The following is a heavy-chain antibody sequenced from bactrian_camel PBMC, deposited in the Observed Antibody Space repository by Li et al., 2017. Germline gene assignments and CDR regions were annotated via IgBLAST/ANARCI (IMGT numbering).Heavy chain of an antibody. V-gene: IGHV3S31*01. CDR2: INSRGGSV. D-gene: IGHD1*01. Sequence: VQLVESGGGLVPPGGSLTLSCTASGFTFDSYGMNWVRRTPGKGLEWVSSINSRGGSVYYADSVKGRFTIPRDNAKNTIYLQLNSLKTEDTAMYYCAKDRGAWASRGFGNWGQGTQVTVS. CDR3: AKDRGAWASRGFGN. CDR1: GFTFDSYG. J-gene: IGHJ6*01.